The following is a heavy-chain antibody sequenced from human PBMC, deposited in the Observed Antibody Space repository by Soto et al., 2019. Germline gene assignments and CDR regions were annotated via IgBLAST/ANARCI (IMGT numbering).Heavy chain of an antibody. V-gene: IGHV3-23*01. D-gene: IGHD4-17*01. CDR3: AKDDYGGNSNYYYGMDV. CDR1: GFTFSSYA. Sequence: GGSLRLSCAASGFTFSSYAMSWVRQAPGKGLEWVSAISGSGGSTYYADSVKGRFTISRDNSKNTLYLQMNSLRAEDTAVYYCAKDDYGGNSNYYYGMDVWGQGTTVTVS. CDR2: ISGSGGST. J-gene: IGHJ6*02.